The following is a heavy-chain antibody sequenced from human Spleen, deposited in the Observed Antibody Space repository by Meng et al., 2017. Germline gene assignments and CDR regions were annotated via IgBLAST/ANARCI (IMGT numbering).Heavy chain of an antibody. Sequence: HGPVGQLGAEGKKTGSSVKVSCKASGGTFSSYAISWVRQAPGQGLEWMGGIIHIFGTANYAQKFQGRVTITADKSTSTAYMELSSLRSEDTAVYYCARGDYGDYVGPIDYWGQGTLVTVSS. CDR3: ARGDYGDYVGPIDY. CDR2: IIHIFGTA. V-gene: IGHV1-69*06. D-gene: IGHD4-17*01. J-gene: IGHJ4*02. CDR1: GGTFSSYA.